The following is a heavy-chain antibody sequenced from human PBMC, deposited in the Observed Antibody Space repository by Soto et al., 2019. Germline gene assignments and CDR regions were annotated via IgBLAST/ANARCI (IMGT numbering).Heavy chain of an antibody. CDR2: IYYSGST. D-gene: IGHD3-22*01. CDR3: ARGLVSYYDSSGYPNLNWFDP. J-gene: IGHJ5*02. V-gene: IGHV4-59*01. CDR1: GGSISSYY. Sequence: SETLSLTCTVSGGSISSYYWSWIRQPPGKGLEWIGYIYYSGSTNYNPSLKSRVTISVDTSKNQFSLKLSSVTAADTAVYYCARGLVSYYDSSGYPNLNWFDPWGRGTLVTVSS.